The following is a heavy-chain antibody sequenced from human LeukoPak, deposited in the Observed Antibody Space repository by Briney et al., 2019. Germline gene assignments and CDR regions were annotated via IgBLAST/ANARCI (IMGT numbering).Heavy chain of an antibody. CDR3: ARHYYGSGSYSVDFDY. V-gene: IGHV4-59*08. CDR2: ISYSGST. Sequence: PSETLSLTCTVSSGSISNYYWSWIRQPPGKGLEWIGFISYSGSTNYNPSLKSRVTISVDTSKSQFSLKLSSVTAADTAVYYCARHYYGSGSYSVDFDYWGQGTLVTVSS. D-gene: IGHD3-10*01. CDR1: SGSISNYY. J-gene: IGHJ4*02.